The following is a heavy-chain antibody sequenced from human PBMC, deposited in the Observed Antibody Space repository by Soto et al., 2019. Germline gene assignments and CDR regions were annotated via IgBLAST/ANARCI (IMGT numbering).Heavy chain of an antibody. D-gene: IGHD3-22*01. CDR3: ARGDATKIVVTTYYAMDV. V-gene: IGHV1-69*12. Sequence: QVQLVQSGAEVKKPGSSVKVSCKASGGSLSNYGISWVRQAPGQGREWMGAIVAVFGTPNYAQKFQDRVTITADETTTTVYMEVRSLTSEDTAVYYCARGDATKIVVTTYYAMDVWGQGTTVTVSS. J-gene: IGHJ6*02. CDR2: IVAVFGTP. CDR1: GGSLSNYG.